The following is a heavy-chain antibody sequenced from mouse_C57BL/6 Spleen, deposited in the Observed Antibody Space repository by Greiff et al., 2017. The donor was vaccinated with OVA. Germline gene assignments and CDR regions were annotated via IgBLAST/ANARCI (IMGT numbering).Heavy chain of an antibody. CDR2: ISSGSSTI. Sequence: DVHLVESGGGLVKPGGSLKLSCAASGFTFSDYGMHWVRQAPEKGLEWVAYISSGSSTIYYADTVKGRFTISRDNAKNTLFLQMTSLRSEDTAMYYCATDYYGSSSYAMDYWGQGTSVTVSS. J-gene: IGHJ4*01. CDR1: GFTFSDYG. V-gene: IGHV5-17*01. D-gene: IGHD1-1*01. CDR3: ATDYYGSSSYAMDY.